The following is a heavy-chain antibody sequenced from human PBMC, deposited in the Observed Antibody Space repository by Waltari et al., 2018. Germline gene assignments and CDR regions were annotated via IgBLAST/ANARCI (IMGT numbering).Heavy chain of an antibody. D-gene: IGHD2-15*01. CDR2: IYTSGST. Sequence: QVQLQESGPGLVKPSQTLSLTCTVSGGSISSGSYYWSWIRQPAGKGLEWIGYIYTSGSTNYNPSLKSRVTISVDTSKNQFSLKLSSVTAADTAVYYCARGRIGGRPDYWGQGTLVTVSS. J-gene: IGHJ4*02. V-gene: IGHV4-61*09. CDR1: GGSISSGSYY. CDR3: ARGRIGGRPDY.